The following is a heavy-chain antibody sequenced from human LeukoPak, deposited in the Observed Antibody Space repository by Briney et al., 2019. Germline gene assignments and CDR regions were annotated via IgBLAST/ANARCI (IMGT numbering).Heavy chain of an antibody. Sequence: GGSLRLSCAASGFTVSSNYMSWVRQAPGKGLAWVSVIYSGGSTYYADSVKGRFTVSRDNSKNTLYLQMTSLRAEDTAVYYCARADYYDSSGYNDYWGQGTLVTVSS. J-gene: IGHJ4*02. CDR3: ARADYYDSSGYNDY. V-gene: IGHV3-53*01. CDR2: IYSGGST. CDR1: GFTVSSNY. D-gene: IGHD3-22*01.